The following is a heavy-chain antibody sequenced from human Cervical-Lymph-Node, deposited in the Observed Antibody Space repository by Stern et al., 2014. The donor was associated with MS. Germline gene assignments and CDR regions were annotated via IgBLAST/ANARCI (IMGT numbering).Heavy chain of an antibody. CDR1: GASITSHF. J-gene: IGHJ5*02. CDR2: IYYRGTT. CDR3: ARATDL. Sequence: VQLEESGPGLLRPSETLSLTCNVSGASITSHFWSWIRQQPGKGLEWIGYIYYRGTTNYNASLKGRVAISINTSKTQFSLRLSSVTAADTAVYYCARATDLWGQGILVTVSS. V-gene: IGHV4-59*11.